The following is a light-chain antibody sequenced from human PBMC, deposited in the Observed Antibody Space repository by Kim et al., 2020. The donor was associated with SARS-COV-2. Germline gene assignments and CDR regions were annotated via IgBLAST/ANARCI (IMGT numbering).Light chain of an antibody. J-gene: IGLJ2*01. V-gene: IGLV7-43*01. CDR2: STH. CDR1: TGTVTSTFS. Sequence: PGVTVTLTCGSSTGTVTSTFSPNWFQKKPGQAPTTLFYSTHNSYSWAPARFAGSLLGDRAALTLSNVQPEDEAEYFCMLHYSNIQIFGGGTQLTVL. CDR3: MLHYSNIQI.